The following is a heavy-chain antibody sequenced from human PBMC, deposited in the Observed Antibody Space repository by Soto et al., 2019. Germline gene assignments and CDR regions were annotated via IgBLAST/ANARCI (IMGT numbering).Heavy chain of an antibody. J-gene: IGHJ4*02. CDR1: GIAFSDAS. D-gene: IGHD3-3*01. CDR2: IKTKSSGGTT. CDR3: TPLASGHYGYDF. V-gene: IGHV3-15*01. Sequence: DVQLVESGGDLVKPGGSLRLSCAASGIAFSDASMSWGRQAPGKGLEWVGRIKTKSSGGTTDYAAPVKGRCTISRDDSKNTVYLQMDSLKAEDTAVYSCTPLASGHYGYDFWGQGTLVTVSS.